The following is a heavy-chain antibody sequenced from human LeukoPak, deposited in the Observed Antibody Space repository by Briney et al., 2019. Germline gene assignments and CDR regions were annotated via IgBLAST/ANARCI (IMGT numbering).Heavy chain of an antibody. CDR1: GFTFSSYS. D-gene: IGHD6-6*01. V-gene: IGHV3-48*04. CDR2: ISSSSSTI. Sequence: GGSLRLSCAASGFTFSSYSMNWVRQAPGKGLEWVSYISSSSSTIYYADSVKGRFTISRDNAKNSLYLQMNSLRAEDTAVYYCARGYSSSGTDVWGKGTTVTVSS. J-gene: IGHJ6*04. CDR3: ARGYSSSGTDV.